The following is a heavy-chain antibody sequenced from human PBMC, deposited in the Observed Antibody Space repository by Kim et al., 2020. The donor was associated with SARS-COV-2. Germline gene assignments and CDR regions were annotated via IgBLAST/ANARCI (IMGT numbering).Heavy chain of an antibody. CDR3: VREPAS. V-gene: IGHV3-11*01. CDR2: INSDGSST. J-gene: IGHJ5*02. CDR1: GFSFSDYY. Sequence: GGSLRLSCAASGFSFSDYYMNWIRQAPGKGLEWVAYINSDGSSTEYADSVNGRFTISRDNAKNFLSLQMNRLTPEDTAVYYCVREPASWGQGTLVTVSS.